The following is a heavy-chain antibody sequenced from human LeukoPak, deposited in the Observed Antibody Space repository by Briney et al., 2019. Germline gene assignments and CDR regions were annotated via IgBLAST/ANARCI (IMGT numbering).Heavy chain of an antibody. D-gene: IGHD3-22*01. J-gene: IGHJ5*02. Sequence: KASETLSLTCTVSSGSISTSNYYWGWVRQPPGKALEWIGNIFYSGSTYYSPSLKSRVTISVDTSKNQFSLKLSSVTAADTAVYYCARDYYYDSSVAWFDPWGQGTLVTVSS. CDR2: IFYSGST. CDR3: ARDYYYDSSVAWFDP. CDR1: SGSISTSNYY. V-gene: IGHV4-39*07.